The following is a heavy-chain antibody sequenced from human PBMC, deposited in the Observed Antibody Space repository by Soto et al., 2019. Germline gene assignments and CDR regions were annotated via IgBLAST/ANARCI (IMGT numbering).Heavy chain of an antibody. CDR2: IRSKANSYAT. V-gene: IGHV3-73*01. CDR1: GFTFSGSA. D-gene: IGHD3-22*01. J-gene: IGHJ4*02. Sequence: GGSLRLSCAASGFTFSGSAMHWVRQASGKGLEWVGRIRSKANSYATAYAASVKGRFTISRDDSKNTAYLQMNSLKTEDTAVYYCTTGLSSGYYNFDSWGQGTLVTVSS. CDR3: TTGLSSGYYNFDS.